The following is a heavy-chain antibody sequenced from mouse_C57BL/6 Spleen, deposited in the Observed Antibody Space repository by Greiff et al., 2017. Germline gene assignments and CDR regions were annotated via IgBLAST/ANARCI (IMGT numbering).Heavy chain of an antibody. CDR3: ASHGRSLVWFAY. V-gene: IGHV1-26*01. D-gene: IGHD1-1*01. J-gene: IGHJ3*01. Sequence: VHVKQSGPELVKPGASVKISCKASGYTFTDYYMNWVKQSHGKSLEWIGAINPKNGGTSYNQKFKGKATLTVDKSSSTAYMELRSLTSEDSAVYYCASHGRSLVWFAYWGQGTLVTVAA. CDR1: GYTFTDYY. CDR2: INPKNGGT.